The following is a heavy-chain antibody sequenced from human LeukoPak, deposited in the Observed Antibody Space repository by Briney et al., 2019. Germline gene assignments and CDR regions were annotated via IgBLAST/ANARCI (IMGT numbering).Heavy chain of an antibody. D-gene: IGHD3-22*01. J-gene: IGHJ4*02. CDR1: GFIFSSYE. Sequence: GGSLRLSCAASGFIFSSYEMNWVRQAPGKGLEWVSYISSSGSTIYYADSVKGRFTISRDNAKNSMYLPMNSLRAEDTAVYYCARVTYYYDSSRYSGGVLGYWGQGTLVTASS. CDR2: ISSSGSTI. V-gene: IGHV3-48*03. CDR3: ARVTYYYDSSRYSGGVLGY.